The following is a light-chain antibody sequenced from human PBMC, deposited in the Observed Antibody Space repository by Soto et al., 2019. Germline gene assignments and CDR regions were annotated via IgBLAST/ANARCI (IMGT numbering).Light chain of an antibody. Sequence: EIVMTQSPATLSVSPGERATLSCRASQSVNNNLAWYQKKPGQAPRLLIFGASTRATGIPARFSGSGSGTEFTLTISSLQSEDFAVYYCQQYNNWPPWTFGQGTKVDIK. CDR1: QSVNNN. J-gene: IGKJ1*01. CDR3: QQYNNWPPWT. CDR2: GAS. V-gene: IGKV3D-15*01.